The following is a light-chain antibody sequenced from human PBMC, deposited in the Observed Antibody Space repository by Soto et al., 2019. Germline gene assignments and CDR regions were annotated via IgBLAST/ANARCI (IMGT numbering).Light chain of an antibody. Sequence: QSVLTQPPSVSGAPGQRVAISCTGNNSNLGAGYDVHWYQQLPGAAPKLVIFGNRNRPSGVPERFSGSKSGTSASLAIIGLQAEDEADYYCQAYDYSLTAFVFGGGTQLTVL. V-gene: IGLV1-40*01. CDR2: GNR. CDR1: NSNLGAGYD. CDR3: QAYDYSLTAFV. J-gene: IGLJ3*02.